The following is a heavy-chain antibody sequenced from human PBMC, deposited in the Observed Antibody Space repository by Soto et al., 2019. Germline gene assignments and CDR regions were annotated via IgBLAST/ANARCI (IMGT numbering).Heavy chain of an antibody. CDR1: GFTFSSYP. Sequence: PGGSLRLSCVGSGFTFSSYPMNWVRQAPGKGLEWVSAISGTSDMTYYANSVTGRFTISRDNSKNTLYLQVSSLRVEDTAIYYCAKYRWGATTVTSINWGRGTLVTVPS. J-gene: IGHJ1*01. V-gene: IGHV3-23*01. CDR2: ISGTSDMT. CDR3: AKYRWGATTVTSIN. D-gene: IGHD4-4*01.